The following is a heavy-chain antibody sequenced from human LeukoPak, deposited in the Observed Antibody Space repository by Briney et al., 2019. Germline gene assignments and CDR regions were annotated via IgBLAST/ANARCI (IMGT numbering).Heavy chain of an antibody. CDR1: GFTFSNHA. J-gene: IGHJ4*02. V-gene: IGHV3-23*01. D-gene: IGHD3-22*01. Sequence: GGSLRLSCAASGFTFSNHAMSWVRQAPGKGLQWVSAISGGGVAIYYADSVEGRFTISRDNSKNTLYLQMNSLRAEDTAVYYCAKDGFDYYDSSGYYYFNYWGQGTLVTVSS. CDR3: AKDGFDYYDSSGYYYFNY. CDR2: ISGGGVAI.